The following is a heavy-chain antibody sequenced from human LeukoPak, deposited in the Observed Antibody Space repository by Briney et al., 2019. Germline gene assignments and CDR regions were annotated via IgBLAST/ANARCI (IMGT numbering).Heavy chain of an antibody. V-gene: IGHV3-21*01. D-gene: IGHD1-7*01. J-gene: IGHJ4*02. CDR1: GFTFSSYS. CDR2: IRSSSSYI. CDR3: ARDGKELGRYFDY. Sequence: GGSLRLSCAASGFTFSSYSMNWVRQAPGEGLEWVSSIRSSSSYIYYADSVKGRFTISRDNAKNSLYLQMNSLSAEDTAVYYCARDGKELGRYFDYWGQGTLVTVPS.